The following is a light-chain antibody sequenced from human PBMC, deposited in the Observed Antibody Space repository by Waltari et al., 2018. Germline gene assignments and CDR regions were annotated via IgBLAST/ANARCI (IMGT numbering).Light chain of an antibody. V-gene: IGLV1-47*01. CDR2: KNN. J-gene: IGLJ2*01. CDR1: NSTTGSNY. CDR3: AAWDDSLSGLV. Sequence: QALLTQPPSASWTPGQRVTIPCSGSNSTTGSNYVNWYQQLPGTAPKLLIYKNNQRPSGVPDRFSGSKSGTSASLAISGLRSEDEADYYCAAWDDSLSGLVFGGGTKLTVL.